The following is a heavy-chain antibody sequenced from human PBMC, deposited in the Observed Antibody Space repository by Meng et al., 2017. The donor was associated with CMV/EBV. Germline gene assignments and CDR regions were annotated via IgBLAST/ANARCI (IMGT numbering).Heavy chain of an antibody. CDR2: IQQDGSEK. J-gene: IGHJ4*02. V-gene: IGHV3-7*01. CDR1: GFTFSSYW. CDR3: ARYSNKRTPFEPRYYFDY. D-gene: IGHD2-21*01. Sequence: GGSLRLSCAASGFTFSSYWMSWVRQAPGKGLEWVANIQQDGSEKYYVDSVKGRFTISRDNAKNSLYLQMNSLRAEDTAVYYCARYSNKRTPFEPRYYFDYWGQGTLVTVSS.